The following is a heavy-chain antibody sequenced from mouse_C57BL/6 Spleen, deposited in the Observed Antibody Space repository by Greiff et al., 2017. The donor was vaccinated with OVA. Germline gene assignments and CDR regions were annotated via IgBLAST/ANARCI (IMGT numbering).Heavy chain of an antibody. CDR3: ARRGAYYSNYVFAY. CDR2: IYPGSGST. J-gene: IGHJ3*01. CDR1: GYTFTSYW. D-gene: IGHD2-5*01. Sequence: QVQLQQSGAELVKPGASVKMSCKASGYTFTSYWITWVKQRPGQGLEWIGDIYPGSGSTNYNEKLKSKATLTVDTASSTAYMQLSSLTSEDSAVYYCARRGAYYSNYVFAYWGQGTLVTVSA. V-gene: IGHV1-55*01.